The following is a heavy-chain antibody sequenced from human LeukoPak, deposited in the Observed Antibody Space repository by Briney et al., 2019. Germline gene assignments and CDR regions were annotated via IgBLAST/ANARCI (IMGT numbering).Heavy chain of an antibody. Sequence: ASVKVSCKASGYTFTGYYMHWVRQAPGQGLEWMGWINPNSGGTNYAQKFQGRVTMTRDTSISTAYMGLSRLRSDDTAVYYCASPAPGYYGSGSYHPFDIWGQGTMVTVSS. CDR2: INPNSGGT. J-gene: IGHJ3*02. CDR3: ASPAPGYYGSGSYHPFDI. V-gene: IGHV1-2*02. CDR1: GYTFTGYY. D-gene: IGHD3-10*01.